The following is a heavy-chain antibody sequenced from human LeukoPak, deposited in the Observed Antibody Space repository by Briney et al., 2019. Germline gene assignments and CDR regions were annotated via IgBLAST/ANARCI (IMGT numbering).Heavy chain of an antibody. Sequence: SVKVSCKASGGTFSSYAISWVRQAPGQGLEWMGGIIPIFGTANYAQKFQGRVTITTDESTSTAYMELSSLRSEDTAVYYCAREMGDYVSQNWFDPWGQGILVTVSS. CDR2: IIPIFGTA. V-gene: IGHV1-69*05. CDR1: GGTFSSYA. D-gene: IGHD4-17*01. J-gene: IGHJ5*02. CDR3: AREMGDYVSQNWFDP.